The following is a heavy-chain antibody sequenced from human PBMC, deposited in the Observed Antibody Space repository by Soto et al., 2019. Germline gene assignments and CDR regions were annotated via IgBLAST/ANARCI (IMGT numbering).Heavy chain of an antibody. Sequence: PSETLSLTCTVSGGSISSYYWSWIRQPPGKGLEWIGYIYYSGSTNYNPSLKSRVTISVDTSKNQFSLKLSSVTAADTAVYYCARATGQRSTGWYFDYWGQGTLVTVSS. V-gene: IGHV4-59*01. CDR2: IYYSGST. J-gene: IGHJ4*02. CDR1: GGSISSYY. CDR3: ARATGQRSTGWYFDY. D-gene: IGHD6-19*01.